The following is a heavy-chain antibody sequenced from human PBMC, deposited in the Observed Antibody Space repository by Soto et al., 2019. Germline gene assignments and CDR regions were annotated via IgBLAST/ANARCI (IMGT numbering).Heavy chain of an antibody. CDR2: IKSKTDGGTT. V-gene: IGHV3-15*07. Sequence: PGGSLRLSCAASGFTFSNAWMNWVRQAPGKGLEWVGRIKSKTDGGTTDYAAPVKGRFTISRDDSKNTLYLQMNSLKTEDTAVYYCTTDWGSIVVVPATEHYYGMDVWGQGTTVTVSS. CDR1: GFTFSNAW. D-gene: IGHD2-2*01. J-gene: IGHJ6*02. CDR3: TTDWGSIVVVPATEHYYGMDV.